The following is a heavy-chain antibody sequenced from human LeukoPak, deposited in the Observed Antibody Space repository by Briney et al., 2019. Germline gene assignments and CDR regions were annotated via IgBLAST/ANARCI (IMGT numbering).Heavy chain of an antibody. CDR2: IYSTGSS. J-gene: IGHJ3*02. V-gene: IGHV4-59*08. CDR1: GGSMRNYY. D-gene: IGHD6-6*01. CDR3: ARHFGVAARPTFDI. Sequence: SETLSLTCTVSGGSMRNYYWSWIRQPPGKGLEWVGYIYSTGSSSYSPSLKSRLTISVDTSKNYLSLTLRSVTAADTAIYYCARHFGVAARPTFDIWGQGTMVTVSS.